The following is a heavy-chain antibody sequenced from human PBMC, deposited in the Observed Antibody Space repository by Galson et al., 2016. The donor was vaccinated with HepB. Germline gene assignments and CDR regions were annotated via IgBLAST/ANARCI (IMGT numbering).Heavy chain of an antibody. V-gene: IGHV3-23*01. Sequence: SLRLSCAASGYTFDSYAMSWVRQAPGQGLEWVSGISTSGGTKYYADSVKGRFTISRDNSENTLYLQMKSLRAEDTAVYFCAKDWANFYHARNGYKYFASWGQGTLLTVSS. D-gene: IGHD3-22*01. CDR3: AKDWANFYHARNGYKYFAS. J-gene: IGHJ4*02. CDR1: GYTFDSYA. CDR2: ISTSGGTK.